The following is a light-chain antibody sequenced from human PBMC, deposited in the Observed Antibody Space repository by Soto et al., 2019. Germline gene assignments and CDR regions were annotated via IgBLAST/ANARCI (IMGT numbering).Light chain of an antibody. Sequence: QSALTQPASVSGSPGQSITISCTGTSSDVGGYNYVSWYQQHPGKAPKLMIYEVSNRPSGVSNRFSGSKSGNTASLTISGLQAEDEADYYCSSYTSSSIDHVFGTGTKRTVL. CDR1: SSDVGGYNY. CDR3: SSYTSSSIDHV. V-gene: IGLV2-14*01. CDR2: EVS. J-gene: IGLJ1*01.